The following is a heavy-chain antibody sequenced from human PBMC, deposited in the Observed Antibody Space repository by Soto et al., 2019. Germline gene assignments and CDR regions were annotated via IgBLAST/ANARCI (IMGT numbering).Heavy chain of an antibody. J-gene: IGHJ6*02. Sequence: QVQLVQSGAEVKKPGSSVKVSCKASGGTFSSYAISWVRQAPGQGLEWMGGIIPIFGTANYAQKFQGRVTITAAESTSTSYMGLSSLRSEDTAVYYCARYGYCISTICYGLYYYGMDVWGQGTTVTVSS. V-gene: IGHV1-69*12. D-gene: IGHD2-2*03. CDR1: GGTFSSYA. CDR3: ARYGYCISTICYGLYYYGMDV. CDR2: IIPIFGTA.